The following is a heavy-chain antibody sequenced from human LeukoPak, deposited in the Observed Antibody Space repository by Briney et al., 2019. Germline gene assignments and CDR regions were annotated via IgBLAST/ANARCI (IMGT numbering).Heavy chain of an antibody. CDR3: ARAVAARRNFDY. Sequence: RASVKVSCKASGYTFTGFYMHWVRQAPGQGREWMGWINPNSGGTNYAQKFQGMVTMTRDTSISTAYMELSRLRSDDTAVYYCARAVAARRNFDYWGQGTLVTVSS. J-gene: IGHJ4*02. D-gene: IGHD6-6*01. CDR1: GYTFTGFY. V-gene: IGHV1-2*02. CDR2: INPNSGGT.